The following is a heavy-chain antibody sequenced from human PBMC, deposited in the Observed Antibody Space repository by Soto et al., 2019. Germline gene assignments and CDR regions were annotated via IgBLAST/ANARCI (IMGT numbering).Heavy chain of an antibody. Sequence: SLRLSCAASGFTFSSYAMSWVRQAPGKGLEWASAISGSGGSTYYADSVKGRFTISRDNSKNTLYLQMNSLRAEDAAVYYCAKGHIAAAVYNWFDPWGQGTLVTVSS. CDR1: GFTFSSYA. CDR3: AKGHIAAAVYNWFDP. J-gene: IGHJ5*02. CDR2: ISGSGGST. V-gene: IGHV3-23*01. D-gene: IGHD6-13*01.